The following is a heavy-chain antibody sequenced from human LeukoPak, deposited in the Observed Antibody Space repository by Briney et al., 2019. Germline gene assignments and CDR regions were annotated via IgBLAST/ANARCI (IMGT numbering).Heavy chain of an antibody. D-gene: IGHD3-22*01. J-gene: IGHJ6*03. CDR3: ASNRHYYDSSGYYARDYYYYMDV. CDR1: GGTFSSYA. CDR2: IIPIFGTA. V-gene: IGHV1-69*05. Sequence: ASVTVSCKASGGTFSSYAISWVRQAPGQGLEWMGGIIPIFGTAHYAQKFQGRVTITTDESTSTAYMELSSLRSEDTAVYYCASNRHYYDSSGYYARDYYYYMDVWGKGTTVTVSS.